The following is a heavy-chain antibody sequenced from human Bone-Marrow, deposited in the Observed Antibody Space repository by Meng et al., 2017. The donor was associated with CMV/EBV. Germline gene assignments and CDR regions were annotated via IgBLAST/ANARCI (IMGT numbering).Heavy chain of an antibody. J-gene: IGHJ4*02. CDR2: MNPTSCNT. Sequence: QLHAVESGDEGKQSGSSVKASGKASGGCFSSYVISGVRQAAGQGLEWIGWMNPTSCNTDYEQKFQVRVTMTRNNSKSTANMDLSSLRSEDKAGYYCATGVADFEYWGQGTLVTFSS. D-gene: IGHD6-19*01. V-gene: IGHV1-8*01. CDR3: ATGVADFEY. CDR1: GGCFSSYV.